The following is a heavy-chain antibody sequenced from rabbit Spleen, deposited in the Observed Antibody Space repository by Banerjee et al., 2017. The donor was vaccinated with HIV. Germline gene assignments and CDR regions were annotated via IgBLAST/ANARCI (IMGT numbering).Heavy chain of an antibody. CDR3: ARENPGVDGFHP. J-gene: IGHJ2*01. V-gene: IGHV1S45*01. CDR2: IYTGGSGST. D-gene: IGHD7-1*01. CDR1: GFSLSSSYY. Sequence: QERLVESGVGLVQPEGSLTLTCTASGFSLSSSYYMCWVRQAPGKGLEWIACIYTGGSGSTAYASWAKGRFTISKTSSTTVTLQLNSLTAADTATYFCARENPGVDGFHPWGPGTLVTVS.